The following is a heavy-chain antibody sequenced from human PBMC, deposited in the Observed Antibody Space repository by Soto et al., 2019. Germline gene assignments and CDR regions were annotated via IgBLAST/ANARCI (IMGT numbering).Heavy chain of an antibody. Sequence: SETLSLTCAIYGGSFSGYYWSWLRQPPGKGLEWIGEINHSGSTNYNPSLKSRVTISADTSKNQFSLKLSSVTAADTAVYYCARGYGRKFDYWGQGTLVPVSS. CDR3: ARGYGRKFDY. V-gene: IGHV4-34*01. D-gene: IGHD3-10*01. CDR1: GGSFSGYY. CDR2: INHSGST. J-gene: IGHJ4*02.